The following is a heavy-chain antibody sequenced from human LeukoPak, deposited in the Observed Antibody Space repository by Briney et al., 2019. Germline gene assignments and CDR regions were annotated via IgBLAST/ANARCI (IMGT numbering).Heavy chain of an antibody. CDR3: SLATITQWYFDL. V-gene: IGHV1-69*04. J-gene: IGHJ2*01. CDR2: IIPILGIA. Sequence: GASVKVSCKASGGTFSSYAISWVRQAPGQGLEWMGRIIPILGIANYAQKFQGRVTITADKSTSTAYMELSSLRSEDTAVYYCSLATITQWYFDLWGRGTLVTVSS. CDR1: GGTFSSYA. D-gene: IGHD5-24*01.